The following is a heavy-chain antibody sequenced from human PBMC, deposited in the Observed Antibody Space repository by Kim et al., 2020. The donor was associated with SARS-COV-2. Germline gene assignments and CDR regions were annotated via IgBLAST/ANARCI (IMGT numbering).Heavy chain of an antibody. CDR1: GFTFNSFA. CDR3: VKPSYSSWSWFYYYGLDV. J-gene: IGHJ6*01. CDR2: LSGSGGST. Sequence: GGSLRLSCATSGFTFNSFAMSWVRQAPGKGLEWVSALSGSGGSTYYADSVKGRFTISRDNSKNTLYLRMNSLRAEDPAIYYCVKPSYSSWSWFYYYGLDV. D-gene: IGHD6-19*01. V-gene: IGHV3-23*01.